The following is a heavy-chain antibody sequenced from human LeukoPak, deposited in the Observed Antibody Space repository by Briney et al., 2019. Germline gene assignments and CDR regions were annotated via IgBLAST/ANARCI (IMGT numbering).Heavy chain of an antibody. D-gene: IGHD5-12*01. J-gene: IGHJ4*02. Sequence: GGSLRLSCAASGFTFSSYATSWVRQAPGKGLEWVSAISGSGGSTYYADSVKGRFTISRDNSKNTLYLQMNSLRAEDTAVYYCAKDHSYSGYDSVRDFDYWGQGTLVTVSS. CDR1: GFTFSSYA. V-gene: IGHV3-23*01. CDR3: AKDHSYSGYDSVRDFDY. CDR2: ISGSGGST.